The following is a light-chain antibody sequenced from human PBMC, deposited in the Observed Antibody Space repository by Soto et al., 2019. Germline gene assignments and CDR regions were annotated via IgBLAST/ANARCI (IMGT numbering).Light chain of an antibody. CDR3: QQYYSTPRT. V-gene: IGKV4-1*01. J-gene: IGKJ1*01. Sequence: DIVMTQSPDSLAVSLGERATINCKSSQSVLYSSNNKNYLAWYQQKPGQPPKLLIYWASTRESGVPDRFSGSGSVTDFALTIRSLQAEDVAVYYCQQYYSTPRTFCQGTKVEIK. CDR2: WAS. CDR1: QSVLYSSNNKNY.